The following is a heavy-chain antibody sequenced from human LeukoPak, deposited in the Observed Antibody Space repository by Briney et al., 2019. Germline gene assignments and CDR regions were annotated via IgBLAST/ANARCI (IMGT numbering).Heavy chain of an antibody. Sequence: SETLSLTCAVSGYSISSGYYWGWIRQPPGKGLEWIGSIYHSGSTYYNPSLNSRVTISVDTSKNQSSLKLSSVTAADTAVYYCARINSSGWYDFDYWGQGTLVTVSS. CDR1: GYSISSGYY. CDR3: ARINSSGWYDFDY. J-gene: IGHJ4*02. CDR2: IYHSGST. D-gene: IGHD6-19*01. V-gene: IGHV4-38-2*01.